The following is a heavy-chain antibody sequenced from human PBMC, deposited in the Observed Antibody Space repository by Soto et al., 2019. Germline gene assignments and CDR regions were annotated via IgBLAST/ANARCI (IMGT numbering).Heavy chain of an antibody. V-gene: IGHV4-4*02. D-gene: IGHD6-13*01. Sequence: PSETLSLTCAVSGVYISTSNWWSWVRQPPGKGLEWIGEVYRTGSTNYNPSLESRLTISVDKSKNQFSLKLTSVTAADTAVYYCARARATIAAAAIFDCWGQGTLVTVSS. CDR3: ARARATIAAAAIFDC. CDR2: VYRTGST. CDR1: GVYISTSNW. J-gene: IGHJ4*02.